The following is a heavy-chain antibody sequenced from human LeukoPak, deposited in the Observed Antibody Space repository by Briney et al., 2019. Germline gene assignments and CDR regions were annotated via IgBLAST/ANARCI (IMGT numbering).Heavy chain of an antibody. CDR1: EGTSSSYA. D-gene: IGHD6-13*01. V-gene: IGHV1-69*04. CDR3: ARDFGSS. Sequence: SVKVSCKASEGTSSSYAISWVRQAPGQGLEWMGRIIPIFGIANYAQKFQGSVTITADKSTSTAYMELSSLRSEDTAVYYCARDFGSSWGQGTLVTVSS. J-gene: IGHJ4*02. CDR2: IIPIFGIA.